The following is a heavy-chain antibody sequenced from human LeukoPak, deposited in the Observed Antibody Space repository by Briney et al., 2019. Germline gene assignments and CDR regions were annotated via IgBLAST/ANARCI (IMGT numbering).Heavy chain of an antibody. D-gene: IGHD3-22*01. J-gene: IGHJ1*01. V-gene: IGHV4-4*07. CDR2: ISTGGGT. CDR3: ARDQTYYVSSGYYYVTYLQH. CDR1: GASISSSY. Sequence: SETLSLTCTVSGASISSSYCTWIRQPAGEGLEWIGRISTGGGTTYNPSFKSRVTVSVDTTKNQFSLTLTSVTAADTAVYYCARDQTYYVSSGYYYVTYLQHWGQGILVTVSS.